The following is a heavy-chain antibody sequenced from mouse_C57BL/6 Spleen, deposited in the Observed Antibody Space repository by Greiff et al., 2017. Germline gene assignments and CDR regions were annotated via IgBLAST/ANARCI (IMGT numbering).Heavy chain of an antibody. V-gene: IGHV5-6*02. CDR1: GFTFSSYG. Sequence: DVKLVESGRDLVKPGGSLKLSCAASGFTFSSYGMSWVRQTPDKRLEWVATISSGGSYTYYPDSVMGRFTSSRDDAYNTLYLLMSSLKSEDTAAYYCSRRGNFYAMDYWGQGTSVTVSS. CDR2: ISSGGSYT. D-gene: IGHD2-1*01. J-gene: IGHJ4*01. CDR3: SRRGNFYAMDY.